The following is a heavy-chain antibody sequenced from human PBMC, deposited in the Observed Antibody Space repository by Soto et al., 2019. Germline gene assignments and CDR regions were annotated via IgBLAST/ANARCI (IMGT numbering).Heavy chain of an antibody. CDR1: GGSISSSSYY. CDR3: ARHLVKTYYYGSGSPNAIDY. CDR2: IYYSGST. V-gene: IGHV4-39*01. J-gene: IGHJ4*02. D-gene: IGHD3-10*01. Sequence: SETLSLTCTVSGGSISSSSYYWGWIRQPPGKGLEWIGSIYYSGSTYYNPSLKSRVTISVDTSKNQFSLKLSSVTAADTAVYYCARHLVKTYYYGSGSPNAIDYWGQGTLVTVSS.